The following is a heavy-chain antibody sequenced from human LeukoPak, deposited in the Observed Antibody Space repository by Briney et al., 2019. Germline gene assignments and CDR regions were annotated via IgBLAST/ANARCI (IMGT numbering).Heavy chain of an antibody. Sequence: MSSQTLSLTGTVSGGSISSGGYYWSWIRQHPGKGLEWIGHIYYSGTTYYNPSLKSRVSISVDTSKNQFSLRLSSVTAADTAVYYCARYGGNAHDYWGQGTLVTVSS. CDR3: ARYGGNAHDY. J-gene: IGHJ4*02. D-gene: IGHD4-23*01. V-gene: IGHV4-31*03. CDR2: IYYSGTT. CDR1: GGSISSGGYY.